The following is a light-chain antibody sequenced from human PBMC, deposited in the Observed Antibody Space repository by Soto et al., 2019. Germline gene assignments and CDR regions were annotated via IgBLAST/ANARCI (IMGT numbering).Light chain of an antibody. CDR2: DAS. CDR3: QQRDNCLWT. Sequence: EIVLTQSPATLSLSPGERATLSWRASQNINIYLAWYQQKPGQAPRLLIYDASNRASGVPARFSGSGSGTEFTLSISSLEPEDFAFYYSQQRDNCLWTFGQGTKVEIK. V-gene: IGKV3-11*01. CDR1: QNINIY. J-gene: IGKJ1*01.